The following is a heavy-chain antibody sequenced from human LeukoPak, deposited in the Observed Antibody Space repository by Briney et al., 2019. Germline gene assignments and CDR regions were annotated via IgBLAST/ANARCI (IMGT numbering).Heavy chain of an antibody. CDR2: ISGSAGST. CDR3: AKDVDNWPREVDC. Sequence: PGGSQRLSCAASGFIFSNYAMNWVRQAPGKGLEWVSGISGSAGSTYYADSVKGRFTISRDNSKSTLYLQMNSLRAEEDTAVYYCAKDVDNWPREVDCWGQGTLVTVSS. CDR1: GFIFSNYA. V-gene: IGHV3-23*01. J-gene: IGHJ4*02. D-gene: IGHD1-1*01.